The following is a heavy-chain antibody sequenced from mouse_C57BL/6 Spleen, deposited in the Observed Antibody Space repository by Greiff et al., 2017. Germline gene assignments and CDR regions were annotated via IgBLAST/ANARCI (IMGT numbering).Heavy chain of an antibody. CDR2: INPNNGGT. V-gene: IGHV1-18*01. Sequence: EVKLMESGPELVKPGASVKISCKASGYTFTDYYMDWVKQSPGKSLEWIGDINPNNGGTNYNQKFKGKATLTVDKSSSTAYMELRSLTSEDTAVYSCAIRLLTFYAMDYWCHGTSVTVSS. J-gene: IGHJ4*01. D-gene: IGHD5-5*01. CDR3: AIRLLTFYAMDY. CDR1: GYTFTDYY.